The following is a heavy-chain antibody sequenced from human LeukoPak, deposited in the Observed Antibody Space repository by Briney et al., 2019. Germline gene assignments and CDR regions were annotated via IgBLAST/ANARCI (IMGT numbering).Heavy chain of an antibody. J-gene: IGHJ4*02. CDR3: AKDAVAGTWLHY. CDR2: IRGDGRTT. Sequence: GGSLSLSCAASGFTFGDYALRWVRQAPGKGLEWVSLIRGDGRTTSYAGSVKGRFTISRDNSKNSLYLQMSSLRGEDTAMYYCAKDAVAGTWLHYWGQGTLVTVSS. D-gene: IGHD6-19*01. V-gene: IGHV3-43*02. CDR1: GFTFGDYA.